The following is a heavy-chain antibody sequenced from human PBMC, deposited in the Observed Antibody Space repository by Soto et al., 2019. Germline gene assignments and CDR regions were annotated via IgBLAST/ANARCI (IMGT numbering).Heavy chain of an antibody. J-gene: IGHJ4*02. CDR1: GFTFSSYA. CDR3: ASEAPNDY. Sequence: SLRLSCAASGFTFSSYAMHWVRQAPGKGLEWVAVISYDGSNKYYADSVKGRCTISRDDSKNTLYLQMNSLRAEDTAVYYCASEAPNDYWGQGTLVTVSS. CDR2: ISYDGSNK. V-gene: IGHV3-30-3*01.